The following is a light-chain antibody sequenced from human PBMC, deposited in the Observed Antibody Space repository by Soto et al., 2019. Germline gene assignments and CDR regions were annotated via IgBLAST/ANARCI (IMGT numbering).Light chain of an antibody. Sequence: DIQMTQSPSTLSASVGDRVTITCRASQSISSWLAWYQQKPGRAPKLLIYKASSLESGVPSRFSGSGSGTEFTLTISSLQPEEFATDYCQQYNSQWTVGQGTKVDIK. V-gene: IGKV1-5*03. CDR2: KAS. CDR1: QSISSW. J-gene: IGKJ1*01. CDR3: QQYNSQWT.